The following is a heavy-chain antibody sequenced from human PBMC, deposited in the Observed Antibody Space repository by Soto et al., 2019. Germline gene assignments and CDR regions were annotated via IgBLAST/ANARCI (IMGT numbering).Heavy chain of an antibody. J-gene: IGHJ4*02. V-gene: IGHV4-59*08. CDR1: GGSISDYY. CDR2: VYYSGST. CDR3: ARQAID. Sequence: QVQLQESGPGLVKPSETLSLTCTVSGGSISDYYWSWFRQAPGKGLDWIGYVYYSGSTNYNPSLQSRVTMSVDTSKNQFSLNLSSVTAADTAVYYCARQAIDWGQGTLVTVSS.